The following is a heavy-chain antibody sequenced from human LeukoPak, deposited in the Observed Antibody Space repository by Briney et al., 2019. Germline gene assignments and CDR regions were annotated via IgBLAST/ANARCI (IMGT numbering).Heavy chain of an antibody. V-gene: IGHV3-21*01. Sequence: GGSLRLSCAASGFTLSSYSMNWVRQAPGKGLEWVSSISSSSSYIYYADSVKGRFTISRDNAKNSLYLQMNSLRAEDTAVYYCARTRGYSYGTFDYWGQGTLVTVSS. CDR3: ARTRGYSYGTFDY. CDR1: GFTLSSYS. J-gene: IGHJ4*02. D-gene: IGHD5-18*01. CDR2: ISSSSSYI.